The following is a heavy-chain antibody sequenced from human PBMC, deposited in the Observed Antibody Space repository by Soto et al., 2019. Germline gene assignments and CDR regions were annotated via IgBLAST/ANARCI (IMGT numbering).Heavy chain of an antibody. CDR3: SRGSWDDVSGHYYMDV. Sequence: SQTLSLTCAISGDSVSSNGAGWNWVRQTPSRGLEWLGRTYYKSKWYYNSAVSVKSRITINPDTSKNQFSLQLNSVTPEDTAVYYCSRGSWDDVSGHYYMDVWGKGPTVTVSS. V-gene: IGHV6-1*01. J-gene: IGHJ6*03. CDR2: TYYKSKWYY. CDR1: GDSVSSNGAG. D-gene: IGHD3-3*01.